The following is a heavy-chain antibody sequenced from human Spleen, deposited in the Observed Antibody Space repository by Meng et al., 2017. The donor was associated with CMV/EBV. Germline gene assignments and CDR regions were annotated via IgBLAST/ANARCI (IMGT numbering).Heavy chain of an antibody. CDR1: GGSFSAYY. V-gene: IGHV4-34*01. CDR2: INQSGST. J-gene: IGHJ4*02. CDR3: ARAGRDQLVRNWYFFDY. D-gene: IGHD6-6*01. Sequence: GSLRLSCAVYGGSFSAYYWTWIRRSPGKGLEWVGDINQSGSTNYTPSLKSRVILSVDKSKNQFSLKLNSVTAADTGVYYCARAGRDQLVRNWYFFDYWGPGTLVTVSS.